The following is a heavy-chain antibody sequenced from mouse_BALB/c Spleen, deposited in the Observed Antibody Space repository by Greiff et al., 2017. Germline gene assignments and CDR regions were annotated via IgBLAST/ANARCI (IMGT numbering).Heavy chain of an antibody. J-gene: IGHJ1*01. CDR3: ARDRDYDYDAWYFDV. V-gene: IGHV7-3*02. CDR2: IRNKANGYTT. Sequence: EVKVVESGGGLVQPGGSLRLSCATSGFTFTDYYMSWVRQPPGKALEWLGFIRNKANGYTTEYSASVKGRFTISRDNSQSILYLQMNTLRAEDSATYYCARDRDYDYDAWYFDVWGAGTTVTVSS. CDR1: GFTFTDYY. D-gene: IGHD2-4*01.